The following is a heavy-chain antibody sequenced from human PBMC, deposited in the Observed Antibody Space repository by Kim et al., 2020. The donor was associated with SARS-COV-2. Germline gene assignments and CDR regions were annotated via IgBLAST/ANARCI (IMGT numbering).Heavy chain of an antibody. D-gene: IGHD6-6*01. V-gene: IGHV3-64D*09. CDR3: VKSRHSSSSSGYFDY. Sequence: DSVKGRFTISRDNSKNTLYLQMSSLRAEDTAVYYCVKSRHSSSSSGYFDYWGQGTLVTVSS. J-gene: IGHJ4*02.